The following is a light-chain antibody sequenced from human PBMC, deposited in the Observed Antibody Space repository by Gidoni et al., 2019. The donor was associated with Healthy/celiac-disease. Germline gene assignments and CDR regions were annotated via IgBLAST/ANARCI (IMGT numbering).Light chain of an antibody. Sequence: QSARTQPATVSGSPGQSITISCTGTSSDVGGYNYVSWYQQHPGKAPKLMIYEVSNRPSGVSNRFSGSTSGNTASLTISGLQAEDEADYYCSSYTRSRGVFGVGTKLTVL. CDR1: SSDVGGYNY. V-gene: IGLV2-14*01. CDR2: EVS. J-gene: IGLJ3*02. CDR3: SSYTRSRGV.